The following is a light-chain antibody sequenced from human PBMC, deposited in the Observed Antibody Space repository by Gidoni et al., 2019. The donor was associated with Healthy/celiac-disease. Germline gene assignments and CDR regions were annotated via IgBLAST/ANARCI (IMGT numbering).Light chain of an antibody. V-gene: IGKV3-15*01. CDR3: QQYNNWPMCS. CDR1: QSVSSN. CDR2: GAS. J-gene: IGKJ2*04. Sequence: EIVMTQSPATLSVSPGERATLSCRASQSVSSNLAWYQQKPGQAPRLRIYGASTRATGIPARFSGSGSGTEFTLTISSLQSEDFAVYYCQQYNNWPMCSFGQGTKLEIK.